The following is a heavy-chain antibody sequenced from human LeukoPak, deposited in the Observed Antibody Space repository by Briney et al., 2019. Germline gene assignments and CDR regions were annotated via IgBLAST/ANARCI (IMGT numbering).Heavy chain of an antibody. D-gene: IGHD2-15*01. CDR3: ARGSVGDYFDY. V-gene: IGHV3-48*01. Sequence: GGSLRLSCAASGFTFSSYAMSWVRQAPGKGLEWVSYISSTSSTIYYADSVKGRFTISRDNGKNSLYLQMNSLTAEDTAVYYCARGSVGDYFDYWGQGTLVTVSS. CDR2: ISSTSSTI. CDR1: GFTFSSYA. J-gene: IGHJ4*02.